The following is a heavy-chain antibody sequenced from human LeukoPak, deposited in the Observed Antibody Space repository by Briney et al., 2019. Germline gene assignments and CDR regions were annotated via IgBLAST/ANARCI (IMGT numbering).Heavy chain of an antibody. J-gene: IGHJ3*02. D-gene: IGHD3-22*01. Sequence: SETLSLTCTVSGGSISSSSYYWGWIRQPPGKGLEWIGSIYYSGSTYYNPSLKSRVTISVDTSKNQFSLKLSSVTAADTAVYYCAREIRRAMIVVDSDAFDIWGQGTMVTVSS. CDR2: IYYSGST. V-gene: IGHV4-39*07. CDR3: AREIRRAMIVVDSDAFDI. CDR1: GGSISSSSYY.